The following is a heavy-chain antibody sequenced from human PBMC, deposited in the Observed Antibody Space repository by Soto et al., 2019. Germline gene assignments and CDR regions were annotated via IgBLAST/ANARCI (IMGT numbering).Heavy chain of an antibody. CDR1: GFTFSSYG. J-gene: IGHJ4*02. CDR2: ISYDGSNK. V-gene: IGHV3-30*18. CDR3: AKDRSYYDSSGPMGFYFDY. Sequence: PGGSLRLSCAASGFTFSSYGMHWVRQAPGKGLEWVAVISYDGSNKYYADSVKGRFTISRDNSKNTLYLQMNSLRAEDTAVYYCAKDRSYYDSSGPMGFYFDYWGQGTLVTVSS. D-gene: IGHD3-22*01.